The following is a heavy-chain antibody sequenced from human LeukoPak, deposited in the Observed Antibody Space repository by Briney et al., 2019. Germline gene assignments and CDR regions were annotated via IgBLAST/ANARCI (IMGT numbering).Heavy chain of an antibody. Sequence: SETLPLTCAVYGGSFSGYYWSWIRQPPGKGLEWIGEINHSENTNYNPSLKSRVTISVDTSKNQFSLKLSSVTAADTAVYYCARGRSIAAAGLFGYWGQGTLVTVSS. CDR1: GGSFSGYY. CDR2: INHSENT. V-gene: IGHV4-34*01. J-gene: IGHJ4*02. D-gene: IGHD6-13*01. CDR3: ARGRSIAAAGLFGY.